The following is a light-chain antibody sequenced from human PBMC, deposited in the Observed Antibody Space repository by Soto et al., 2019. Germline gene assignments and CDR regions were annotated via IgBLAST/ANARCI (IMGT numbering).Light chain of an antibody. J-gene: IGKJ1*01. CDR2: KAS. Sequence: DIQMTQSPSTLSGSVGDRVTITCRASQTISSWLAWYQQKPGKAPKPLIYKASTLKSGVPSRFSGSGSRTEFTLTISSLQPDDFATYYCQHYNSYSEAFGQGTKVDIK. CDR1: QTISSW. CDR3: QHYNSYSEA. V-gene: IGKV1-5*03.